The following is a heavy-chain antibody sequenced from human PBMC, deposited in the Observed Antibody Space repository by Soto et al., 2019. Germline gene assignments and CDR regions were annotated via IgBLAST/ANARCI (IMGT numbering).Heavy chain of an antibody. CDR1: GGSISSSSYY. D-gene: IGHD4-4*01. CDR2: IYYSGST. J-gene: IGHJ5*02. Sequence: LSLTFTVSGGSISSSSYYWGWIRQPPGKGLEWIGSIYYSGSTYYNPSLKSRVTISVDTSKNQFSLKLSSVTAADTAVYYCARKEQHMTTVNSNWFDPWGQGTLVTVSS. V-gene: IGHV4-39*01. CDR3: ARKEQHMTTVNSNWFDP.